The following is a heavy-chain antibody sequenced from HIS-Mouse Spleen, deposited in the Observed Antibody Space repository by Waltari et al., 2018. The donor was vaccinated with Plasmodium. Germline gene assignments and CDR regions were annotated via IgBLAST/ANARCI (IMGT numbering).Heavy chain of an antibody. CDR3: AKDRRSSSWYVDY. V-gene: IGHV3-30*18. J-gene: IGHJ4*02. CDR2: ISYDGSNK. Sequence: GVVQPGRSPRLSCAASGFTFSSYGMHWVRQAPGKGLEWVAVISYDGSNKYYADSVKGRFTISRDNSKNTLYLQMNSLRAEDTAVYYCAKDRRSSSWYVDYWGQGTLVTVSS. D-gene: IGHD6-13*01. CDR1: GFTFSSYG.